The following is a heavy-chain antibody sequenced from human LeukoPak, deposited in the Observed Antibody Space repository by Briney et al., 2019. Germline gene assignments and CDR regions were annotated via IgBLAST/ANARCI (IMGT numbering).Heavy chain of an antibody. CDR2: IYYSGST. CDR1: GGSISSYY. J-gene: IGHJ6*03. D-gene: IGHD5-18*01. CDR3: ARAQGQWIQLPAYYYMDV. Sequence: SETLSLTCTVSGGSISSYYWSWIRQPPGKGLEWIGCIYYSGSTNYNPSLKSRVTISVDTSKNQFSLKLSSVTAADTAVYYCARAQGQWIQLPAYYYMDVWGKGTTVTISS. V-gene: IGHV4-59*01.